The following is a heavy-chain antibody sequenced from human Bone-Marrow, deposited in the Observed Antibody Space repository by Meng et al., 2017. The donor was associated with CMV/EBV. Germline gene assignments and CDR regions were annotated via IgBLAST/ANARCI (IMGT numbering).Heavy chain of an antibody. Sequence: GGSLRLSCAASGFTFSSYSMNWVRQAPGKGLEWVSSISSSSSYIYYADSLKGRFTISRDNAKNSLYLQMNSLRAEDTAVYYCARDPYGDYYFDYCGQGTMVAVSS. D-gene: IGHD4-17*01. J-gene: IGHJ4*02. CDR1: GFTFSSYS. V-gene: IGHV3-21*01. CDR3: ARDPYGDYYFDY. CDR2: ISSSSSYI.